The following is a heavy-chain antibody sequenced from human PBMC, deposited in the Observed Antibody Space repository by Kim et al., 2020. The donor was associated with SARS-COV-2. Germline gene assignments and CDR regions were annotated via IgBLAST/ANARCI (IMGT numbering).Heavy chain of an antibody. V-gene: IGHV7-4-1*02. CDR1: GYTFTSYA. CDR3: AREGRYPPSGYHYGMDV. CDR2: INTNTGNP. Sequence: ASVKVSCKASGYTFTSYAMNWVRQAPGQGLEWMGWINTNTGNPTYAQGFTGRFVFSLDTSVSTAYLQISSLKAEDTAVYYCAREGRYPPSGYHYGMDVWGQGTTVTVSS. D-gene: IGHD3-9*01. J-gene: IGHJ6*02.